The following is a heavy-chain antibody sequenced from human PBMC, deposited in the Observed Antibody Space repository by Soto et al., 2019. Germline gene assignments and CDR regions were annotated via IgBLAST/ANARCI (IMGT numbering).Heavy chain of an antibody. CDR1: GGSFSNDY. Sequence: PSETLSLTCFISGGSFSNDYCTWIRQSPWKGLEWIGYIFHSGITDYNPSVKSRVTISIDKSRNLFSLNLTSVTAADTAVYYCARDRYFYDSRRYSRALDSWGQRTLVTVSS. V-gene: IGHV4-59*01. CDR3: ARDRYFYDSRRYSRALDS. J-gene: IGHJ5*01. D-gene: IGHD3-22*01. CDR2: IFHSGIT.